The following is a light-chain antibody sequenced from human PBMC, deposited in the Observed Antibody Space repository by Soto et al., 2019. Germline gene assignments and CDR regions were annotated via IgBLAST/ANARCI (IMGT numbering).Light chain of an antibody. CDR1: QSVSSTY. Sequence: EIVLTQSPGTLSLSPGERATLSCRASQSVSSTYLAWYQQKPGQATRLLIYGASNRATGIPDRFSGSGSGTDFTLTISRREPEDFAVYYCQQYGGSRWTFGQGTRVDI. CDR2: GAS. CDR3: QQYGGSRWT. J-gene: IGKJ1*01. V-gene: IGKV3-20*01.